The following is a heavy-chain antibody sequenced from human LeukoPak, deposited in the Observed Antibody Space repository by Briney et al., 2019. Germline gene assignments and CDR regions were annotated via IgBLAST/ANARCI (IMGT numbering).Heavy chain of an antibody. CDR1: GYTFTSYA. CDR3: AREPPSERGTARVPPQNWFDP. Sequence: ASVKVSCKASGYTFTSYAMNWVRQAPGQGLEWMGWINTNTGNPTYAQGFTGRFVFPLDTSVSTAYLQISSLKAEDTAVYYCAREPPSERGTARVPPQNWFDPWGQGTLVTVSS. J-gene: IGHJ5*02. CDR2: INTNTGNP. D-gene: IGHD5-18*01. V-gene: IGHV7-4-1*02.